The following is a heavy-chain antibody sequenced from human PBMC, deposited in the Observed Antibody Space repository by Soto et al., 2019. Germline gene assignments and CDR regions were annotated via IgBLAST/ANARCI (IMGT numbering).Heavy chain of an antibody. CDR2: IWYDGSNK. CDR3: ARDGHCANGECFAFDV. V-gene: IGHV3-33*01. CDR1: GFTFSSYG. J-gene: IGHJ3*01. Sequence: GGSLRLSCSASGFTFSSYGMHWVRQAPGKGLEWAAMIWYDGSNKYYINSVKGRFTISRDNSKNTLYLQMNSLRAEDTAVYYCARDGHCANGECFAFDVWGQGTTVTVSS. D-gene: IGHD2-8*01.